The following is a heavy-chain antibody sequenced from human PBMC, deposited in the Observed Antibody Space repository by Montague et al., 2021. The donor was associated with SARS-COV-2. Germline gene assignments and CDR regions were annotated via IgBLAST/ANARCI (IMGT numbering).Heavy chain of an antibody. V-gene: IGHV4-34*01. CDR1: GGSFNNYY. Sequence: SETLSLTCAVYGGSFNNYYWSWIRQPPGKGLEWIGQINHSGSTNYNPSLKSRVTISVDTSKNQFSLKLRSMTAADTAVYYCARGRVAITMTLLVIGYSYYFDYWGQGNLVTVSS. CDR2: INHSGST. D-gene: IGHD3-22*01. J-gene: IGHJ4*02. CDR3: ARGRVAITMTLLVIGYSYYFDY.